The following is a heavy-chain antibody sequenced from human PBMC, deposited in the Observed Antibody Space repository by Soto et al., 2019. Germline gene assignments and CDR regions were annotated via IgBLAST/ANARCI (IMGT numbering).Heavy chain of an antibody. D-gene: IGHD3-10*01. CDR1: GYSFTNYW. CDR3: ARVIYGSGTYASGNYYYGMDV. J-gene: IGHJ6*02. Sequence: GESLKISCKGSGYSFTNYWIGWVCQLPGKGLEWMGILYPGDSDTKYSPSFQGQVTISADKSISTAYLQWSSLEASDTAMYYCARVIYGSGTYASGNYYYGMDVWGQGTTVTVSS. V-gene: IGHV5-51*01. CDR2: LYPGDSDT.